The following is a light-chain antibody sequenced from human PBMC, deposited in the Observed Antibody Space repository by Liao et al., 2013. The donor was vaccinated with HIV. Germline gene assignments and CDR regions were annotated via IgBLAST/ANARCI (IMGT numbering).Light chain of an antibody. CDR2: QDT. CDR1: NLGENY. J-gene: IGLJ3*02. Sequence: SYELTQPPSVSVSPGQTASITCSGDNLGENYVCWYQKKPGQSPVLVIYQDTKRPSGIPERFSGSNSGNTATLTISGTQAMDEADYYCQTWDTNSWVFGGGTKLTVL. CDR3: QTWDTNSWV. V-gene: IGLV3-1*01.